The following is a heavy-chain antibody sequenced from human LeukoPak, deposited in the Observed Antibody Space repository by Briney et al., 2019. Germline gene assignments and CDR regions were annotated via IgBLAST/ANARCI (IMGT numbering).Heavy chain of an antibody. D-gene: IGHD5-24*01. J-gene: IGHJ6*04. CDR2: FVVGSGNT. Sequence: SLVKVSGKVFGSTFTSSAVQEVRQARGQRLEGIGWFVVGSGNTNYAQNFQERVTITRDMSTSTAYMELSSLRSEDTAVYYCAADRGYYYYGMDVWGKGTTVTVSS. CDR1: GSTFTSSA. CDR3: AADRGYYYYGMDV. V-gene: IGHV1-58*01.